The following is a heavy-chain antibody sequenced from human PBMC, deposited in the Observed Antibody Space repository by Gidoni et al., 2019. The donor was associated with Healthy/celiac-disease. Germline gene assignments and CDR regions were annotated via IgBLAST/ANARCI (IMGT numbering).Heavy chain of an antibody. V-gene: IGHV3-23*01. D-gene: IGHD6-19*01. CDR1: DFTFSSYA. CDR2: ISGSGGST. J-gene: IGHJ4*02. CDR3: AKGRGIAVAGYDY. Sequence: EVQLLESVGGLVQPGGSLRHSCAASDFTFSSYARSLVRQAPGKGLEWVSAISGSGGSTYYADSVKVRFTISRDNSKNTLYLQMNSLRAEDTAVYYCAKGRGIAVAGYDYWGQGTLVTVSS.